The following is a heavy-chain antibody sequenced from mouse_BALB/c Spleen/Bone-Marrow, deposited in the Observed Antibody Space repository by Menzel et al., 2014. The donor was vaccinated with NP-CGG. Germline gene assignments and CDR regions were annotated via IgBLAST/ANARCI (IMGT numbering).Heavy chain of an antibody. V-gene: IGHV5-6*02. D-gene: IGHD3-2*02. CDR1: GFTFSSYG. Sequence: EVMLVESGGDLVKPGGSLKLPCVASGFTFSSYGMSWVRQTPDKRLEWVATISSGGSSTYYPASVKGRFTISRDNAKSTLYLQMSSLNSEDTAMYYCTRRPLQANSYFDCWGQGTTLTVSS. J-gene: IGHJ2*01. CDR2: ISSGGSST. CDR3: TRRPLQANSYFDC.